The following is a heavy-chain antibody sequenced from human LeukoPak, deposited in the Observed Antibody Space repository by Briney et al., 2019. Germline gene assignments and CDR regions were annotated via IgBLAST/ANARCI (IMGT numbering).Heavy chain of an antibody. CDR1: GYSFTNYW. CDR3: ARSGSGYSYGYAY. CDR2: IYPGDSGT. Sequence: GESLKISCKVSGYSFTNYWIAWVRQMPGKGLEWMGIIYPGDSGTKYSPSFQGQVTMSADKSTTTAYLQWSSLKASDTAMYYCARSGSGYSYGYAYWGQGTLVTVSS. V-gene: IGHV5-51*01. J-gene: IGHJ4*02. D-gene: IGHD5-18*01.